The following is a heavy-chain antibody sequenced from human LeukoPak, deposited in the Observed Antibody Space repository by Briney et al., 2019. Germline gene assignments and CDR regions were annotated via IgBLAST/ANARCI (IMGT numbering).Heavy chain of an antibody. J-gene: IGHJ4*02. Sequence: GGSLRLSCELSGFSVSSFGMSWVRQAPGKGLEWISAISVNGETTWYADSVKGRFIISRDKSQNTLLLQLSSLRAEDTDIYYCAQGYSSGWFPYWGEGSLVSVSS. CDR2: ISVNGETT. CDR3: AQGYSSGWFPY. CDR1: GFSVSSFG. D-gene: IGHD6-19*01. V-gene: IGHV3-23*01.